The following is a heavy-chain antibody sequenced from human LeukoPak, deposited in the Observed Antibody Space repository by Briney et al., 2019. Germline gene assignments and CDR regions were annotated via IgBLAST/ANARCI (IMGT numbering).Heavy chain of an antibody. D-gene: IGHD3-22*01. CDR2: INSDGSST. CDR3: AKDWEYYYDSSGPHH. CDR1: GFTFSSYW. Sequence: PGGSLRLSCAASGFTFSSYWMHWVRQAPGKGLVWVSRINSDGSSTSYADSVKGRFTISRDNAKNSLYLQMNSLRAEDTAVYYCAKDWEYYYDSSGPHHWGQGTLVTVSS. J-gene: IGHJ4*02. V-gene: IGHV3-74*01.